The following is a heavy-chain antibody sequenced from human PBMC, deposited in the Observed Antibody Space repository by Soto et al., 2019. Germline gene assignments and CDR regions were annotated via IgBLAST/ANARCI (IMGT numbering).Heavy chain of an antibody. CDR2: MYPGDSDT. CDR1: GYNFVKYW. J-gene: IGHJ4*02. CDR3: ARHQADGYNYGPLGY. Sequence: GESLKISCKASGYNFVKYWIAWVRQIPGKGLEWMGFMYPGDSDTRYSPSFQGQVTISADKSIGAAYLQWNSLKTSDTATYYCARHQADGYNYGPLGYWGQGTVVTVSS. V-gene: IGHV5-51*01. D-gene: IGHD5-12*01.